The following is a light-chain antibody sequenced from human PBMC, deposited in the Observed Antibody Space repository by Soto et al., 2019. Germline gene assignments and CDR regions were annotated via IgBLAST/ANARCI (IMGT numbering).Light chain of an antibody. V-gene: IGLV2-8*01. CDR1: SSDVGGYNY. Sequence: QSVLTQPPSASGSPGQSVTISCTGTSSDVGGYNYVSWYQHHPGKAPKLMISEVTKRPSGVPDRFSGSKSGNTASLTVSGLQDEDEADYYCSSYAGSNNYVFGSGTKVTVL. CDR3: SSYAGSNNYV. J-gene: IGLJ1*01. CDR2: EVT.